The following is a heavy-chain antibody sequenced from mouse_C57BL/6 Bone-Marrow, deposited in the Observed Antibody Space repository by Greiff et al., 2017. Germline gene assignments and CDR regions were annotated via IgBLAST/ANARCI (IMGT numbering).Heavy chain of an antibody. V-gene: IGHV14-4*01. CDR2: IDPENGDT. CDR1: GFNIKDDY. CDR3: TTGMVDV. Sequence: EVQLQQSGAELVRPGASVKLSCTASGFNIKDDYMHWVKQRPEQGLEWIGWIDPENGDTEYASKFQGKATITADTSSNTSYLQLSSLTSEDTAVYYCTTGMVDVWGTGTTVTVSS. D-gene: IGHD2-3*01. J-gene: IGHJ1*03.